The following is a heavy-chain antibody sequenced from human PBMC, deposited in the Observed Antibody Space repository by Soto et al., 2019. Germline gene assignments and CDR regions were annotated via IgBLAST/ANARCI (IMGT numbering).Heavy chain of an antibody. J-gene: IGHJ4*02. CDR1: GFNFEEYG. V-gene: IGHV3-20*04. Sequence: EVHLVESGGRLVRPGESLRLSCAASGFNFEEYGMTWVRQAPGKGLEWVAGSNWDGDDTGYADSVQGRFTISRDNAKKFLYLQMNSRRVDDTALYYWARGDIAVAVSSDYWGQGTRVTVSS. CDR2: SNWDGDDT. CDR3: ARGDIAVAVSSDY. D-gene: IGHD6-19*01.